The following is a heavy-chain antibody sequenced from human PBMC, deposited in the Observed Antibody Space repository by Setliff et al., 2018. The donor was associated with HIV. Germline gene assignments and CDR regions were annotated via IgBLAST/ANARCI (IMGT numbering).Heavy chain of an antibody. CDR1: GFTFSNYE. CDR3: AREPTVTTKYYGMDV. J-gene: IGHJ6*02. V-gene: IGHV3-48*03. CDR2: ISGGGGTI. Sequence: GESLRLSCAASGFTFSNYEMNWVRQAPGKGLEWVSYISGGGGTIYYADSVKGRFTISRDNAKNSLYLQMNSLRVEDTAVYYCAREPTVTTKYYGMDVWGQGTTVTVSS. D-gene: IGHD4-17*01.